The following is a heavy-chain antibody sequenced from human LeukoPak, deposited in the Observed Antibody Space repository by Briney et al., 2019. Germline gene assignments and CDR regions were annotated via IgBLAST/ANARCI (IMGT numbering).Heavy chain of an antibody. J-gene: IGHJ4*02. V-gene: IGHV1-69*13. D-gene: IGHD5-18*01. CDR2: IIPIFGTA. CDR1: GGTFSSYA. Sequence: ASVKVSCKASGGTFSSYAISWVRQAPGQELEWMGGIIPIFGTANYAQKFQGRVTITADESTSTAYMELSSLRSEDTAVYYCARDPGYSYGSHSYFDYWGQGTLVTVSS. CDR3: ARDPGYSYGSHSYFDY.